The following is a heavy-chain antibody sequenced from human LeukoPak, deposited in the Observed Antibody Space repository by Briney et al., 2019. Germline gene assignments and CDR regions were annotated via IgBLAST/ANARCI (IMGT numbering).Heavy chain of an antibody. D-gene: IGHD3-16*02. CDR3: ARDGGWDYVWGSYRSGAFDI. J-gene: IGHJ3*02. CDR1: GFTFSSYE. V-gene: IGHV3-48*03. Sequence: GGSLRLSCAASGFTFSSYEMNWVRQAPGKGLEWVSYISSSGSTIYYADSVKGRFTISRDNAKNSLYLQMNSLRAEDTAVYYCARDGGWDYVWGSYRSGAFDIWGQGTMVIVSS. CDR2: ISSSGSTI.